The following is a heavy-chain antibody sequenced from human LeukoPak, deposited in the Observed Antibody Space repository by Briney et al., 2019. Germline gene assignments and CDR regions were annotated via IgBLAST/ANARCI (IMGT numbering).Heavy chain of an antibody. Sequence: SETLSLTCTVSGGFISGGSYHWGWVRQPPGKGLEWIGNIHYSGSTYYNPSLKSPVTISVDTSKNQFSLQLSSVTAADTAVYYCAGRVGASIWTGMHFWGQGTLVTVSS. J-gene: IGHJ4*02. CDR3: AGRVGASIWTGMHF. CDR2: IHYSGST. D-gene: IGHD1-26*01. CDR1: GGFISGGSYH. V-gene: IGHV4-39*01.